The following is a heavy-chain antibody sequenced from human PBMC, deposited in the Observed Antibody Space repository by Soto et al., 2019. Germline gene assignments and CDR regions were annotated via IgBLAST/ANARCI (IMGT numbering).Heavy chain of an antibody. D-gene: IGHD3-3*01. CDR3: ARDIVDFWSGYEDFDY. V-gene: IGHV3-21*01. Sequence: PGGSLRLSCAASGFTFSSYSMNWVRQAPGKGLEWVSPISSSSSYIYYADSVKGRFTISRDNAKNSLYLQMNSLRAEDTAVYYCARDIVDFWSGYEDFDYWGQGTLVTVSS. CDR1: GFTFSSYS. J-gene: IGHJ4*02. CDR2: ISSSSSYI.